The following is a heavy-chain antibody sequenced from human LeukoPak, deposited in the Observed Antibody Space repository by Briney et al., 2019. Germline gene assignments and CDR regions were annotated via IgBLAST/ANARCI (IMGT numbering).Heavy chain of an antibody. CDR1: GGTFSTYG. CDR2: IIPVFGVT. Sequence: ASVKVSCKTSGGTFSTYGISWVRQAPGQGLEWLGGIIPVFGVTDYAQKFQGRVTISADESTRTVYMELRSLRSDDTAVYYCARDTRIAAAGTGNWFDPWGQGTLVTVSS. D-gene: IGHD6-13*01. CDR3: ARDTRIAAAGTGNWFDP. J-gene: IGHJ5*02. V-gene: IGHV1-69*13.